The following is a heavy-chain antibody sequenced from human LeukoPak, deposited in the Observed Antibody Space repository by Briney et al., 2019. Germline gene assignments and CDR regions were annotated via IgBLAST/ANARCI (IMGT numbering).Heavy chain of an antibody. Sequence: PGGSLRLSCAASGFTVSSNYMSWVRQAPGKGLEWVANIKQDGSEKYYVDSVKGRFTISRDNAKNSLYLQMNSLRAEDTAVYYCARAAALDYWGQGTLVTVSS. CDR3: ARAAALDY. CDR2: IKQDGSEK. CDR1: GFTVSSNY. D-gene: IGHD6-25*01. V-gene: IGHV3-7*01. J-gene: IGHJ4*02.